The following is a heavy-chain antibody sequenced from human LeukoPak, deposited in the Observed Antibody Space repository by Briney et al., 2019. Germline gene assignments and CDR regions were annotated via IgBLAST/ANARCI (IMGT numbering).Heavy chain of an antibody. Sequence: GGSLRLSCAASGLTISSNYMTWVRQAQGRGLEWVSLIYSGEVTFYADSVKGRFTISRDTSHNTLYLQMNRLRTADTAVYYCARISGGSFDIWGQGTTVTV. CDR3: ARISGGSFDI. CDR2: IYSGEVT. V-gene: IGHV3-53*01. D-gene: IGHD3-10*01. J-gene: IGHJ3*02. CDR1: GLTISSNY.